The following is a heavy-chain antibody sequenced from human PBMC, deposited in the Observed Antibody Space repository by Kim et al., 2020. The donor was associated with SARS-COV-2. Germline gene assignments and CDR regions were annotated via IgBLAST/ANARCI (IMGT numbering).Heavy chain of an antibody. CDR3: ADATTYDGTAFDI. Sequence: ASVKVSCKPSGFTFAPYVISWVRQAPGQGLECLGWISTNTGNPTYAQGFTGRFVFSLDTSVSTAYLQINSLRTDDTAVYYCADATTYDGTAFDIWGQGTMVIVSS. CDR1: GFTFAPYV. CDR2: ISTNTGNP. V-gene: IGHV7-4-1*02. D-gene: IGHD3-16*01. J-gene: IGHJ3*02.